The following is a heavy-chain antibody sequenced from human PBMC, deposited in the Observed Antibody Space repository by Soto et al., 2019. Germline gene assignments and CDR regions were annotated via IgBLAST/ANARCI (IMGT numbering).Heavy chain of an antibody. V-gene: IGHV4-61*01. J-gene: IGHJ4*02. D-gene: IGHD5-18*01. CDR1: GGSVSSGSSH. CDR2: IYYSGST. CDR3: ARGYSYGYFDY. Sequence: SETLSLTCTVSGGSVSSGSSHWIWIRQPPGKGLEWIGYIYYSGSTNYNPSLKSRVTISVDTSKNQFSLKLSSVTAADTAVYYCARGYSYGYFDYWGQGTLVTVS.